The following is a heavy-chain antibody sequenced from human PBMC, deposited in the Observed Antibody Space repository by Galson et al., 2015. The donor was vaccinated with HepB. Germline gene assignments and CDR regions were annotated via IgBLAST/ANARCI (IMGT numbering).Heavy chain of an antibody. Sequence: PALVKPTQTLTLTCTFSGFSLSTSGVGVCWIRQPPGKALEWLALIYWDDDKRYSPFLKSRLTITKDTSKNQVVLTMTNMDPVDTATYYCARDSSGYYYFDYWGQGTLVTVSS. CDR1: GFSLSTSGVG. CDR3: ARDSSGYYYFDY. D-gene: IGHD3-22*01. CDR2: IYWDDDK. V-gene: IGHV2-5*02. J-gene: IGHJ4*02.